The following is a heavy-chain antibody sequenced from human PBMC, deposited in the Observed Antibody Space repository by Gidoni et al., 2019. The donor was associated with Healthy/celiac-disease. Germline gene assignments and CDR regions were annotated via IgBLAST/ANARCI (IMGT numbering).Heavy chain of an antibody. Sequence: QITLKESGPTLVKPTQTLTLTCTFSGFSLSTSGVGVGWIRQPPGKALEWLALIYWDDDKRYSPSLKSRLTITKDTSKNQVVLTMTNMDPVDTATYYCAHSDAAVAGIGPSDAFDIWGQGTMVTVSS. CDR3: AHSDAAVAGIGPSDAFDI. J-gene: IGHJ3*02. V-gene: IGHV2-5*02. CDR2: IYWDDDK. CDR1: GFSLSTSGVG. D-gene: IGHD6-19*01.